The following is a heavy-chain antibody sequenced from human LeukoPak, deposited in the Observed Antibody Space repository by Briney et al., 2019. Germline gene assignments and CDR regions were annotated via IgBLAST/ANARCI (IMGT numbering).Heavy chain of an antibody. CDR1: GFTFSSSG. J-gene: IGHJ4*02. CDR3: ARDRESTDYGGYVFDY. CDR2: IWYDGSSK. Sequence: PGGSLRLSCAASGFTFSSSGMHWVRQAPGKGLEWVAIIWYDGSSKYYADSVKGRFTISRDNSKNTLSLQMNSLRAEDTAVYYCARDRESTDYGGYVFDYWGQGTLVTVSS. D-gene: IGHD5-12*01. V-gene: IGHV3-33*01.